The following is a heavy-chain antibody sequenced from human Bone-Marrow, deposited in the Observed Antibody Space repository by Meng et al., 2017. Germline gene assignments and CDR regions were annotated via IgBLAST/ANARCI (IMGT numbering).Heavy chain of an antibody. CDR3: ASWIYSCGWQ. Sequence: VQLPGSGPGLVKPSGTRSLTCVVSGGSISSIDWWSWVRQPPGKGLEWIGEIYHGGDTNYNPSLKSRVTIAIDKSKNQFSLKLSSVTAADTAVYYCASWIYSCGWQWGQGALVTVSS. J-gene: IGHJ4*02. CDR2: IYHGGDT. CDR1: GGSISSIDW. D-gene: IGHD6-19*01. V-gene: IGHV4/OR15-8*02.